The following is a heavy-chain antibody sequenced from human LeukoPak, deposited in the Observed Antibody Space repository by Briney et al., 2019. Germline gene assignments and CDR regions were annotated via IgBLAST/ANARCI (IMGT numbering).Heavy chain of an antibody. Sequence: SETLSLTCTVSGGSISSYYWSWLRQPPGKGLEWIGYIYYSGSTNYNPSLKSRVTISVDTSKNQFSLKLSSVTAADTAVYYCARSGSGLDYWGQGTLVTVSS. CDR2: IYYSGST. D-gene: IGHD6-19*01. V-gene: IGHV4-59*01. CDR1: GGSISSYY. J-gene: IGHJ4*02. CDR3: ARSGSGLDY.